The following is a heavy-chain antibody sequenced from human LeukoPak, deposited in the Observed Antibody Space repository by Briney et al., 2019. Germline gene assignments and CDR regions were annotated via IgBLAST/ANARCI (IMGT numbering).Heavy chain of an antibody. V-gene: IGHV3-53*01. Sequence: GGSLRLSYAASGFTVSSNYMSWVRQAPGKGLEWVSVIYSGGSTYYADSVKGRFTISRDNSKNTLYLQMNSLRAEDTAVYYCARGVIRYYGMDVWGQGTTVTVSS. CDR1: GFTVSSNY. J-gene: IGHJ6*02. CDR2: IYSGGST. D-gene: IGHD3-16*02. CDR3: ARGVIRYYGMDV.